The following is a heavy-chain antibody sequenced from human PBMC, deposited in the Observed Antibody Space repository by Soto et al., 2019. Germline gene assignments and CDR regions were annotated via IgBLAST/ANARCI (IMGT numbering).Heavy chain of an antibody. CDR2: ISHDGSRE. Sequence: QVQLVESGGGVIQPGRSLRLSCAASGVAFRTSGMHWVLQAPGQGLQWVAIISHDGSREYYLDSVKGRFTISRDNPKNHLYLQMDSLRAEDTAVYYCAKDRVESGLGEIDYWGQGTLVSVSS. CDR3: AKDRVESGLGEIDY. CDR1: GVAFRTSG. J-gene: IGHJ4*02. V-gene: IGHV3-30*18. D-gene: IGHD3-16*01.